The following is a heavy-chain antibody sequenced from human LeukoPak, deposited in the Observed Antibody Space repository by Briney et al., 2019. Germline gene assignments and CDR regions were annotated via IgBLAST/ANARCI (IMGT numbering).Heavy chain of an antibody. CDR3: AKVAQEALGSLDY. V-gene: IGHV3-23*01. Sequence: GGSLRLSCAASGFTFSSYEMTWVRQAPGKGLEWVSAISGGGGSTYYVDSVKGRFTISRDNSKNTLYLQMNSLRAEDTAVYYCAKVAQEALGSLDYWGQGTLVTVSS. CDR2: ISGGGGST. CDR1: GFTFSSYE. D-gene: IGHD1-26*01. J-gene: IGHJ4*02.